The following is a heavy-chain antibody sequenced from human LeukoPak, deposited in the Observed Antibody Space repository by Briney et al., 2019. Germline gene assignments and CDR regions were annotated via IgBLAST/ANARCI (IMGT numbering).Heavy chain of an antibody. Sequence: GASVKVSCKVSGYTLTELSMHWVRQAPGKGLEWMGGFDPEDGETIYAQKFQGRVTMTEDTSTDTAYMELSSLRSEDTAVYYCATGHYDILTGPYYFDYWGQGTLVTVSS. D-gene: IGHD3-9*01. V-gene: IGHV1-24*01. CDR3: ATGHYDILTGPYYFDY. CDR2: FDPEDGET. CDR1: GYTLTELS. J-gene: IGHJ4*02.